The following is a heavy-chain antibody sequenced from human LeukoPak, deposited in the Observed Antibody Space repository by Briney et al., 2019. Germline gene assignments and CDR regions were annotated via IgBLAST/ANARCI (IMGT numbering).Heavy chain of an antibody. D-gene: IGHD3-22*01. J-gene: IGHJ4*02. CDR2: ISSSGSTI. V-gene: IGHV3-11*04. Sequence: GGSLRLSCAASGFTFSDYYMSWIRQAPGKGLEWVSYISSSGSTIYYADSVKGRFTISRDNAKNSLYLQMNSLRAEDTAVYYCARDFKYYYDSSGYIWGQGTLVSVFS. CDR3: ARDFKYYYDSSGYI. CDR1: GFTFSDYY.